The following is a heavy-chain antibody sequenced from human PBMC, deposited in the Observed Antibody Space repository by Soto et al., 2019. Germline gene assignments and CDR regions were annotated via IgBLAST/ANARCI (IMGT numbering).Heavy chain of an antibody. J-gene: IGHJ6*02. CDR3: VRQGFGALHGLVDV. Sequence: AETQSLTSTVSGDSISNSSYFWGWVRQPPGKGLERIGSSYYSGSTYYNPPVKSKVTRYIYTSKSQFTLMLTSVTATAAVVYYGVRQGFGALHGLVDVWGQGTTFTVSS. D-gene: IGHD3-10*01. CDR2: SYYSGST. CDR1: GDSISNSSYF. V-gene: IGHV4-39*01.